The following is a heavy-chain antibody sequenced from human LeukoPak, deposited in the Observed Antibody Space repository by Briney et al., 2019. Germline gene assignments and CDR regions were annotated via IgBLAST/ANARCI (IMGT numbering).Heavy chain of an antibody. CDR1: GFTFSSYS. CDR2: ISSSSSYI. V-gene: IGHV3-21*01. CDR3: ARALSTYYYDSSGYP. D-gene: IGHD3-22*01. Sequence: GGSLRLSCAASGFTFSSYSMNWVRQAPGKGLEWVSSISSSSSYIYYADSVKGRFTISRDNAKNSLYLRMNSLRAEDTAVYYCARALSTYYYDSSGYPWGQGTLVTVSS. J-gene: IGHJ5*02.